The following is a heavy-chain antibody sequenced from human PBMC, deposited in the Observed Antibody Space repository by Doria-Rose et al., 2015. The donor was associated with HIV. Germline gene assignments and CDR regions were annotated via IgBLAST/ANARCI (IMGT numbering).Heavy chain of an antibody. J-gene: IGHJ3*02. D-gene: IGHD7-27*01. CDR1: GGSFSGYY. CDR2: IIQTGNT. V-gene: IGHV4-34*12. CDR3: ASSDLTGDFGFDI. Sequence: WGAGLLKPSETLSLTCAVYGGSFSGYYWNWIRQSPGKGLEWIGEIIQTGNTNYNPSLKSRLTMSVDTSKNQFSLKLNSVTAAGTAVYYCASSDLTGDFGFDIWGQGTMVTVSS.